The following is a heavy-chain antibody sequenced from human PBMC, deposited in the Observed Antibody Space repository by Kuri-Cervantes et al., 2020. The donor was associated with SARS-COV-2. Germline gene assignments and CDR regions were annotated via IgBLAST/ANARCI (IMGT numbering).Heavy chain of an antibody. CDR2: IYYSGST. D-gene: IGHD3-3*01. Sequence: SETLSLTCTVSGGSISSHYWSWIRQPPGKGLEWIGYIYYSGSTYYNPSLKSRVTISVDTSKNQFSLKLSSVTAADTAVYYCARQGALRITIFGEDWFDPWGQGTLVTVSS. CDR3: ARQGALRITIFGEDWFDP. V-gene: IGHV4-59*04. CDR1: GGSISSHY. J-gene: IGHJ5*02.